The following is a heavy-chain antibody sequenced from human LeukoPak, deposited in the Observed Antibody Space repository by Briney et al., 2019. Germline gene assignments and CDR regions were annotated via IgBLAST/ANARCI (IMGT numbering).Heavy chain of an antibody. CDR2: IKQDGSEK. Sequence: GGSLRLSCAASGFTFSSYEMNWVRQAPGKGLEWVANIKQDGSEKYYVDSVKGRFTISRDNAKNSLYLQMNSLRAEDTAVYYCARVGVGARFDYWGQGTLVTVSP. CDR1: GFTFSSYE. J-gene: IGHJ4*02. V-gene: IGHV3-7*01. CDR3: ARVGVGARFDY. D-gene: IGHD1-26*01.